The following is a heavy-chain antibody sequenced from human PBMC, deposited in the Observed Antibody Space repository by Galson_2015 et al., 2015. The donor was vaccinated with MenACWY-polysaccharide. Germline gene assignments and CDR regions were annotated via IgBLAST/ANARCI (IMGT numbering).Heavy chain of an antibody. CDR2: INPNSGGT. CDR3: ARGPSKVAGTGRGAFDY. D-gene: IGHD6-19*01. CDR1: GYTFTGYY. J-gene: IGHJ4*02. V-gene: IGHV1-2*02. Sequence: SVKVSCKASGYTFTGYYMHWVRQAPGQGLEWMGWINPNSGGTNYAQKFQGRVTMTRDTSISTAYMELSRLRSDDTAVYYRARGPSKVAGTGRGAFDYWGQGTLVTVSS.